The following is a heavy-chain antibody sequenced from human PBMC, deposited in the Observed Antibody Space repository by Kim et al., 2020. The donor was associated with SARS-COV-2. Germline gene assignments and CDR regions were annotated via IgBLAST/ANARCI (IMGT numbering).Heavy chain of an antibody. CDR2: IYYSGNT. D-gene: IGHD3-16*02. CDR1: GGSISGYQ. J-gene: IGHJ4*02. Sequence: SETLSLTCTVSGGSISGYQWSWIRQSPGRGLEWIGYIYYSGNTNYSPSLKSRVTISIDTSKNQFSLKLRSVTAADTAVYYCARGTYDYVWGGYRFVYWGQGTLVTVSS. CDR3: ARGTYDYVWGGYRFVY. V-gene: IGHV4-59*01.